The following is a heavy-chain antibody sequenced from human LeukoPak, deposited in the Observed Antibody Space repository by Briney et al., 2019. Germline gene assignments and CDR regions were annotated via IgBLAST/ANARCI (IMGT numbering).Heavy chain of an antibody. CDR2: IYYSGST. V-gene: IGHV4-59*08. J-gene: IGHJ4*02. Sequence: SETLSLTCTVSGGSISSYYWSWIRQPPGKGLEWIAYIYYSGSTNYNPSLKSRVTISVDTSKNQFSLKLTSVTAADTAVYYCARQSGSYSIYYFDYWGQGTLVTVSS. CDR1: GGSISSYY. D-gene: IGHD3-10*01. CDR3: ARQSGSYSIYYFDY.